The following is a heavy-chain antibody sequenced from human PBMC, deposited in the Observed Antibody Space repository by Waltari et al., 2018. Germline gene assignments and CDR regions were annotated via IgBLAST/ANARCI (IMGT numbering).Heavy chain of an antibody. CDR3: ATPLTGRAY. CDR2: MYSDGGA. J-gene: IGHJ4*02. CDR1: GFTVNNNY. V-gene: IGHV3-53*01. Sequence: EVTLVESGGGLIQPGGPLRLSCAASGFTVNNNYMSWVRQAPGKGLEWVSLMYSDGGAYYADSVKGRFTISRDNSKNTVYLQMDSLRADDTAVYYCATPLTGRAYWGQGTLVTVSS.